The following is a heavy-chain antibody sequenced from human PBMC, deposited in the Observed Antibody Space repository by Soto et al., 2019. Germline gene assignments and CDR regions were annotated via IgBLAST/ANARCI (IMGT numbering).Heavy chain of an antibody. CDR1: GGTFSSYA. CDR2: IIPIFGTA. D-gene: IGHD4-4*01. CDR3: ARLLGNSLDYYYGMDV. Sequence: QVQLVQSGAEVKKPGSSVKVSCKASGGTFSSYAISWVRQAPGQGLEWMGGIIPIFGTANYAQKFQGRVTITADESTSTAYMELSSLRSEDTVVYYCARLLGNSLDYYYGMDVWGQGTTVTVSS. V-gene: IGHV1-69*01. J-gene: IGHJ6*02.